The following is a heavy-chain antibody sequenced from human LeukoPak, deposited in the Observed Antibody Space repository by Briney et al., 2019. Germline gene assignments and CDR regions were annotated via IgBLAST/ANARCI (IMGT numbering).Heavy chain of an antibody. CDR1: GGSISSYY. CDR2: IYTSGST. J-gene: IGHJ4*02. CDR3: AREGDCGGDCYFDY. Sequence: PSGTLSLTCTVSGGSISSYYWSWIRQPAGKGLEWIGRIYTSGSTNYNPSLKSRVTISVDTSKNQFSLKLSSVTAADTAVYYCAREGDCGGDCYFDYWGQGTLVTVSS. D-gene: IGHD2-21*02. V-gene: IGHV4-4*07.